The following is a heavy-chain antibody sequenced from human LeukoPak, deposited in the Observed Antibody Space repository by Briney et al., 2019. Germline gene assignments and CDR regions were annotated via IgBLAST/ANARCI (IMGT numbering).Heavy chain of an antibody. CDR2: ISAYNGNT. V-gene: IGHV1-18*01. D-gene: IGHD1-26*01. Sequence: GASVKVSCKASGGTFSSYAISWVRQAPGQGLEWMGWISAYNGNTNYAQKLQGRVTMTTDTSTSTAYMELRSLRSDDTAVYYCARPWGATGFFDYWGQGTLVTVSS. CDR1: GGTFSSYA. J-gene: IGHJ4*02. CDR3: ARPWGATGFFDY.